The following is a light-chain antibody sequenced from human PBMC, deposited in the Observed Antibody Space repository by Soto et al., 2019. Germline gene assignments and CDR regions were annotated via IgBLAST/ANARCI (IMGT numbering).Light chain of an antibody. J-gene: IGKJ4*01. V-gene: IGKV2-28*01. Sequence: DIVMTQSPLSLPVTPGEPASISCRSSQSLLHSNGYNYLDWYLQKPGQSPQLLIYLGSNRASGVPDRISGSGSGKDFTLKISRLEAEDVGVYYCMQTLQSPPLPFGGGTKVEIK. CDR2: LGS. CDR3: MQTLQSPPLP. CDR1: QSLLHSNGYNY.